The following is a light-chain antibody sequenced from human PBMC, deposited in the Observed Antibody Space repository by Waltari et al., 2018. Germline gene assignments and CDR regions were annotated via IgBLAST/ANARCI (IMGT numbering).Light chain of an antibody. J-gene: IGLJ1*01. CDR1: SSDIGSYNL. V-gene: IGLV2-23*02. CDR2: EVT. CDR3: CSYAGDSTYV. Sequence: QSALTQPASVSGSPGQSITISCTGTSSDIGSYNLVSWYQQHPGKAPNLIIYEVTRRPSGVSDRCSASKSVNTASLTISGLQADDEADYYCCSYAGDSTYVFGTGAKVTVL.